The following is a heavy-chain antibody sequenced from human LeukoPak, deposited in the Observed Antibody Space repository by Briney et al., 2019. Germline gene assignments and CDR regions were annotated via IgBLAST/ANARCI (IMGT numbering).Heavy chain of an antibody. CDR3: AREAQSTDYYDSSGYYDY. Sequence: GGSLRLSCAASGFTFSSYSMNWVRQAPGKGLEWVSYISSSSSTIYYADSVKGRFTISRDNAKNSLYLQMNSLRDEDTAVYYCAREAQSTDYYDSSGYYDYWGQGTLVTVPS. J-gene: IGHJ4*02. CDR1: GFTFSSYS. V-gene: IGHV3-48*02. D-gene: IGHD3-22*01. CDR2: ISSSSSTI.